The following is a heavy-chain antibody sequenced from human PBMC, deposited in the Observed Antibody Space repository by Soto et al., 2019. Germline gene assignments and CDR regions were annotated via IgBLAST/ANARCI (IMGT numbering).Heavy chain of an antibody. CDR1: GFSFSVSA. Sequence: EVQLVESGGGLVQPGGSLKLSCATSGFSFSVSAMHWVRQASGKGLEWVGRIRSKANSYATTYGASVKDRFTISRDDSKNMAYLQMNSLKTEDTAVYYCTSVAALSRGEYWGQGTLVTVSS. D-gene: IGHD6-19*01. V-gene: IGHV3-73*01. CDR2: IRSKANSYAT. J-gene: IGHJ4*02. CDR3: TSVAALSRGEY.